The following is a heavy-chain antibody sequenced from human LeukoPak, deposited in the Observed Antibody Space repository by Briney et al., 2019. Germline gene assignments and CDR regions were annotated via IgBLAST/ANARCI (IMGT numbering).Heavy chain of an antibody. CDR2: ISSSGSTI. D-gene: IGHD3-10*01. V-gene: IGHV3-11*01. J-gene: IGHJ4*02. CDR1: GFTFSDYY. Sequence: GGSLRLSCAASGFTFSDYYMSWIRPAPGKGLEWVSYISSSGSTIYYADSVKGRFTISRDNAKYSLYLQMNSLRAEDTAVYYCARAGSYYGSGSYSVGYWGQGTLVTVSS. CDR3: ARAGSYYGSGSYSVGY.